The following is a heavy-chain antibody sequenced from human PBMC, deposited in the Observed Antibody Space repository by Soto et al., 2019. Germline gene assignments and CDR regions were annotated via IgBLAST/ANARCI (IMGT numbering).Heavy chain of an antibody. Sequence: PPETLSLTCTVSGGSISSGDYYWSWIRQPPGKGLEWIGYIYYSGSTYYNPSLKSRVTISVDTSKNQFSLKLSSVTAADTAVYYCARTYRGGSSWYENWFDPWGQGNLVTVSS. D-gene: IGHD6-13*01. V-gene: IGHV4-30-4*01. CDR2: IYYSGST. J-gene: IGHJ5*02. CDR1: GGSISSGDYY. CDR3: ARTYRGGSSWYENWFDP.